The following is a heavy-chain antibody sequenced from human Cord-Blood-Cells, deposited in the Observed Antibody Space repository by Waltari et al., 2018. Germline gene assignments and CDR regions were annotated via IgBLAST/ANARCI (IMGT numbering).Heavy chain of an antibody. D-gene: IGHD3-10*01. Sequence: QVQLQQWGAGLLKPSETLSLTCAVYGGSFGGCYWSWIRQPPGKGLEWIGEINHSGSTNYNPSLKSRVTISVDTSKNQFSLKLSSVTAADTAVYYCATMVQGVIPFDYWGQGTLVTVSS. CDR3: ATMVQGVIPFDY. J-gene: IGHJ4*02. CDR1: GGSFGGCY. V-gene: IGHV4-34*01. CDR2: INHSGST.